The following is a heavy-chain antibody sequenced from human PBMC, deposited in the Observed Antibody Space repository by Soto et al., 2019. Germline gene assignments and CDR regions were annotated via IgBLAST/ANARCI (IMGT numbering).Heavy chain of an antibody. CDR2: ISYDGSKK. Sequence: GGSLRLSCVASGFTFRSYGMHWVRQAPGKGLEWVAVISYDGSKKYHADSVKGRFTISRDNSKNTLYLQMNSLRAEDTAVYYCANQPPLTANWFDPWGQGTLVTVSS. CDR1: GFTFRSYG. CDR3: ANQPPLTANWFDP. D-gene: IGHD3-9*01. J-gene: IGHJ5*02. V-gene: IGHV3-30*18.